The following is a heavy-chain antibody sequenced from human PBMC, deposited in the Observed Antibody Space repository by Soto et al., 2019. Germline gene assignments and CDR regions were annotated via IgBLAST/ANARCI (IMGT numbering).Heavy chain of an antibody. Sequence: SVKVSCKVSGGTFSSYAISWVRQAPGQGLEWMGGIIPIFGTANYAQKFQGRVTITADESTSTAYMELSSLRSEDTAVYYCARAPQNYYDSSGYPRPFDYWGQGTLVTAPQ. J-gene: IGHJ4*02. CDR3: ARAPQNYYDSSGYPRPFDY. D-gene: IGHD3-22*01. V-gene: IGHV1-69*13. CDR2: IIPIFGTA. CDR1: GGTFSSYA.